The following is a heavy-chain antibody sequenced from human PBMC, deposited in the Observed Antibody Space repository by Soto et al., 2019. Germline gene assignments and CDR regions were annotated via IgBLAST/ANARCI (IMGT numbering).Heavy chain of an antibody. CDR2: ISSNGGST. CDR3: ARGPNSSGWYRDFQH. J-gene: IGHJ1*01. CDR1: GFTFSSYA. D-gene: IGHD6-19*01. V-gene: IGHV3-64*01. Sequence: GGSLRLSCAASGFTFSSYAMHWVRQAPGKGLEYVSAISSNGGSTYYANSVKGRFTISRDNSKNTLYLQMGSLRAEDMAVYYCARGPNSSGWYRDFQHWGQGTLVTVSS.